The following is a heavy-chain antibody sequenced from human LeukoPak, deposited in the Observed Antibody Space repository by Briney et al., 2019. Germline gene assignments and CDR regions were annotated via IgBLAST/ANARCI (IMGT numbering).Heavy chain of an antibody. D-gene: IGHD3-22*01. J-gene: IGHJ4*02. Sequence: GESPKISCKGSGYSFTSYWIGWVRQMPGKGLEWMGIICPGDSDTRYSPSFQGQVTISADKSISTAYLQWSSLKASDTAMYYCARGLLYDSSGYYFPYFFDYWGQGTLVTVSS. CDR2: ICPGDSDT. V-gene: IGHV5-51*01. CDR1: GYSFTSYW. CDR3: ARGLLYDSSGYYFPYFFDY.